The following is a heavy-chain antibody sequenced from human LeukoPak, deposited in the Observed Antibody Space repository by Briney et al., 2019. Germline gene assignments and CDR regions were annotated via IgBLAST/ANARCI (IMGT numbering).Heavy chain of an antibody. CDR1: GGSIYSSNYY. V-gene: IGHV4-31*03. D-gene: IGHD3-3*02. J-gene: IGHJ4*02. CDR2: IYYSGST. CDR3: ARGSGTRISFFDY. Sequence: PSETLSLTCTVSGGSIYSSNYYWSWLRQHPGKGLVLIGYIYYSGSTYYNPSLKSRVTISLDTSKNQFSLNVNSVTAADTAVYYCARGSGTRISFFDYWGQGTLVTVSS.